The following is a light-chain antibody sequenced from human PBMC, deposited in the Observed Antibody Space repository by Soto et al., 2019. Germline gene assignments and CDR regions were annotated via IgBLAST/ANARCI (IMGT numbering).Light chain of an antibody. Sequence: DIQMTQSPSTLSASVGDRVTITCRASQTIRNGVAWYEQKPGKAPKLVISDASSLQSGVPSRFSGSGSGTDFTLTISSLQSDDFATYYCQQYSDYKSFGQGTKVEVK. J-gene: IGKJ1*01. CDR3: QQYSDYKS. V-gene: IGKV1-5*01. CDR2: DAS. CDR1: QTIRNG.